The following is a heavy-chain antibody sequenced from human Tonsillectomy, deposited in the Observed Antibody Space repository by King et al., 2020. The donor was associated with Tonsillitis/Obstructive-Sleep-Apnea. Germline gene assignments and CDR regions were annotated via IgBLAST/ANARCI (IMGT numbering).Heavy chain of an antibody. J-gene: IGHJ4*02. CDR2: ISGTDGGT. CDR1: GFTFSSYA. V-gene: IGHV3-23*04. CDR3: AKDHCDFWSGYYTGDNY. Sequence: VQLVESGGGLVQPGGSLRLSCAASGFTFSSYAMSWVRQAPGKGLEWVSAISGTDGGTYYADSVKGRFTISRENSKNTLYLQMNSLRAEDTAIYYCAKDHCDFWSGYYTGDNYWGQGTLVTVSS. D-gene: IGHD3-3*01.